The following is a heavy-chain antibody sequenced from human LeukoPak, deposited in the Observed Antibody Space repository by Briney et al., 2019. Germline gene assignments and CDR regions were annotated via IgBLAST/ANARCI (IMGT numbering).Heavy chain of an antibody. J-gene: IGHJ4*02. CDR3: AKREGFNNGNFDY. D-gene: IGHD5-18*01. CDR1: GFSFDDYG. V-gene: IGHV3-23*01. Sequence: PGGSLRLSCAASGFSFDDYGLTWVRQAPGKGLECVSGISGRGGTTYYADSVKGRFTISRDNSKNTLDLQMNSLRAEDTAVYYCAKREGFNNGNFDYWGQGALVTVPS. CDR2: ISGRGGTT.